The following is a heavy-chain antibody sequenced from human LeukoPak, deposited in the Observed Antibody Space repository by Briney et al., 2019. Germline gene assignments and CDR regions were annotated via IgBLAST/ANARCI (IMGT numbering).Heavy chain of an antibody. CDR1: GYTFTGYY. J-gene: IGHJ5*02. Sequence: GASVKVSCKASGYTFTGYYMHWVRQAPGQGLEWMGWINPNSGGTNYAQKFQGRVTMTRDTSISTAYMELSRLRSDDTAVYYCAREGLMDSGYDGGNWFDPWGQGTLVTVSS. CDR2: INPNSGGT. CDR3: AREGLMDSGYDGGNWFDP. D-gene: IGHD5-12*01. V-gene: IGHV1-2*02.